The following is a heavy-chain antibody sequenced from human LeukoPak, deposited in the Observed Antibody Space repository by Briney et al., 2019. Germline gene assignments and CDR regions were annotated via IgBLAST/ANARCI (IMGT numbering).Heavy chain of an antibody. D-gene: IGHD3-10*01. V-gene: IGHV3-23*01. Sequence: PGGSLRLSCAASGFSFSNYAMSWVRQAPGKGLEWVSGLSGSDGSTDGSTYYADSVRGRFTISRDNSKNTLYLQMNSLRAEDTAIYYCAKGLRGERLADIDYWGQGTLVTVSS. J-gene: IGHJ4*02. CDR2: LSGSDGSTDGST. CDR1: GFSFSNYA. CDR3: AKGLRGERLADIDY.